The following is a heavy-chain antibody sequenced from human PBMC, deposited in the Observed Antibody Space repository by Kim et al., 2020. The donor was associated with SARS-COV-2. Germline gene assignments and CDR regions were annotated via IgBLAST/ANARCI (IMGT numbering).Heavy chain of an antibody. J-gene: IGHJ5*02. CDR2: VNNGGNA. D-gene: IGHD2-15*01. CDR1: GFTFSSRA. V-gene: IGHV3-23*01. Sequence: GGSLRLSCAASGFTFSSRAMSWVRQAPGKGPEWVASVNNGGNAYYADSVKGRFTVSRDITRDTLYLQMNSLRAEDTALYFCAKDHPSGGWPAFDPWGQGTLVTVSS. CDR3: AKDHPSGGWPAFDP.